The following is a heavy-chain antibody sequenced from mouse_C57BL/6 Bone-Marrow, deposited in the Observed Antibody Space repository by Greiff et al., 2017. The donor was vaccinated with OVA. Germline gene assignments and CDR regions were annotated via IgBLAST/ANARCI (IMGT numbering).Heavy chain of an antibody. CDR3: ARKVATRGFYFDY. CDR2: ISSGSSTI. J-gene: IGHJ2*01. D-gene: IGHD1-1*01. Sequence: EVQLVESGGGLVKPGGSLKLSCAASGFTFSDYGMHWVRQAPEKGLEWVAYISSGSSTIYYADTVKGRFTISRDNAKNTLFLQMTSLRSEDTAMYYCARKVATRGFYFDYWGQGTTLTVSS. CDR1: GFTFSDYG. V-gene: IGHV5-17*01.